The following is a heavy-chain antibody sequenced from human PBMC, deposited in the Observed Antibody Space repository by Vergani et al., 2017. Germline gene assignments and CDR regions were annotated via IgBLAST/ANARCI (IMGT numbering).Heavy chain of an antibody. J-gene: IGHJ4*02. D-gene: IGHD6-19*01. CDR3: ARVEGSGWSTYYFDY. CDR1: GFTFSSYA. CDR2: ISYDGSNK. V-gene: IGHV3-30-3*01. Sequence: QVQLVESGGGVVQPGRSLRLSCAASGFTFSSYAMHWVRQAPGKGLEWVAVISYDGSNKYYADSVKGRFTISRDNSKNTLYLQMNSLRAEDTAVYYCARVEGSGWSTYYFDYWGQGTLVTVSS.